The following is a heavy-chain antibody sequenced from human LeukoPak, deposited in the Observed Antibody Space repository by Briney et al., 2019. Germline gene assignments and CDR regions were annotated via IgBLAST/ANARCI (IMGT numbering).Heavy chain of an antibody. CDR2: ISISGDNT. V-gene: IGHV3-23*01. D-gene: IGHD2-21*01. Sequence: GGSLRLSCAASGFTFSSYAMSWVRQAPGKGLEWVSAISISGDNTYYADSVKGRFTISRDNSKNTLLLQMNTLRGEDTAIYYCARSLYPLADNWGQGTLVTVSS. CDR1: GFTFSSYA. J-gene: IGHJ4*02. CDR3: ARSLYPLADN.